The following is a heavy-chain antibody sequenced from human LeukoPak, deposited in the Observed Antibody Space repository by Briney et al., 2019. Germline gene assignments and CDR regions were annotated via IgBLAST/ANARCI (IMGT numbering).Heavy chain of an antibody. Sequence: GASVKVSCKASGGTFSSYAISWVRQAPGQGLEWMGGIIPIFGTANYAQKFQGRVTITADESTSTAYMELSSLRPEDTAVYYCATYYDILTGYYRWGQGTLVTVSS. CDR2: IIPIFGTA. CDR1: GGTFSSYA. J-gene: IGHJ4*02. V-gene: IGHV1-69*13. D-gene: IGHD3-9*01. CDR3: ATYYDILTGYYR.